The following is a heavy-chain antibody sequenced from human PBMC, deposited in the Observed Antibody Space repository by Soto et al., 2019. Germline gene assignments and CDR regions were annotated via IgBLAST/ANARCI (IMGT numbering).Heavy chain of an antibody. J-gene: IGHJ3*01. CDR3: AKCMQAYWNYDAHHV. D-gene: IGHD1-7*01. Sequence: EVKLLESGGGLVQPGGSLRLSCAASGFIFSTYSMTWVRQAPGKGLEWVAHITASGGTTYYADSVKGRFTISRDTSRNTLYLQMNCLRAEDSALYYCAKCMQAYWNYDAHHVWGQGTMVTVSS. CDR1: GFIFSTYS. V-gene: IGHV3-23*01. CDR2: ITASGGTT.